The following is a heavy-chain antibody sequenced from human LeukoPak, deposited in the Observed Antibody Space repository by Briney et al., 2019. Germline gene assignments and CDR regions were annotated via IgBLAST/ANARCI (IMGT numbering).Heavy chain of an antibody. D-gene: IGHD2-21*01. Sequence: PSETLSLTCTVSVGSISSYCWSWIRQPAGKGLEWIGRIYTSGSTNYNPSLKSRVTMSVDTSKNQFSLKLSSVTAADTAVYYCARVCGGGGCDHYYYGMDVWGQGTTVTVSS. CDR2: IYTSGST. V-gene: IGHV4-4*07. J-gene: IGHJ6*02. CDR1: VGSISSYC. CDR3: ARVCGGGGCDHYYYGMDV.